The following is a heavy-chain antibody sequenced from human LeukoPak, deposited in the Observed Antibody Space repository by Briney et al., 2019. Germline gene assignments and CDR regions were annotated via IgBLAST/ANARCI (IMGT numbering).Heavy chain of an antibody. V-gene: IGHV1-18*01. CDR3: ARCEGGDCRDAFDI. CDR1: GDTFNGDG. D-gene: IGHD2-21*02. Sequence: ASVKVSCKASGDTFNGDGFSWVRQAPGQGLEWMGWISAYNGNTKYEQKFQGRVTMTTDTSTTAAYMELRSLRSDDTAVYYCARCEGGDCRDAFDIWGQGTMVTVSS. J-gene: IGHJ3*02. CDR2: ISAYNGNT.